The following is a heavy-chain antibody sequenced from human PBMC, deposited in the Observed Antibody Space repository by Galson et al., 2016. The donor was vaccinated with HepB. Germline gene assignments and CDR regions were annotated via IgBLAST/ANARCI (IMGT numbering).Heavy chain of an antibody. CDR2: ISGDDRNT. J-gene: IGHJ3*02. Sequence: SLRLSCAASRFTFSTYPMSWVRQAPGKGLEWVSTISGDDRNTHYADSVKGRFTISRDNSKNSLYLQMNSLRAEDTAVYYCARRNWNDAFDIWGQGTMVSVSS. D-gene: IGHD1-1*01. V-gene: IGHV3-23*01. CDR1: RFTFSTYP. CDR3: ARRNWNDAFDI.